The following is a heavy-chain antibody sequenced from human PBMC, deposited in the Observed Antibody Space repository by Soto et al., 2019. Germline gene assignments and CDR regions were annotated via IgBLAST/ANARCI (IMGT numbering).Heavy chain of an antibody. CDR1: GGSISSDY. V-gene: IGHV4-59*01. CDR2: IYYSGST. Sequence: SETLSLTCTVSGGSISSDYWSWIRQPPGKGLEWIGYIYYSGSTNYNPSLKSRVTISVDTSKNQFSLKLSSVTAADTAVYYCARGDCSSTSCRYSGYDFGAFDIWGQGTMVTVSS. D-gene: IGHD2-2*01. CDR3: ARGDCSSTSCRYSGYDFGAFDI. J-gene: IGHJ3*02.